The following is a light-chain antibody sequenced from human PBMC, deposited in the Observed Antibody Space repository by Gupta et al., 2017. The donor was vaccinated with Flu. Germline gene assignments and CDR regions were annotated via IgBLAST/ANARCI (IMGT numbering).Light chain of an antibody. CDR2: EVS. CDR1: SSDVGGYNY. J-gene: IGLJ3*02. Sequence: SITISCTGTSSDVGGYNYVSWYQQHPGKAPKRMMYEVSTRPSGVSNRVSGSKSDNTASLTISGLQAEDEADYYCSSYASSTTLVFGGGTKLTVL. V-gene: IGLV2-14*01. CDR3: SSYASSTTLV.